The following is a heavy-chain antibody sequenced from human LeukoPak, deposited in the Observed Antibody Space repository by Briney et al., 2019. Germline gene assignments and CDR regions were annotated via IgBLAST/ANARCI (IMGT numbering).Heavy chain of an antibody. CDR2: IYPGDSNT. CDR1: GYSFFSSW. CDR3: ARQTRDAFDI. J-gene: IGHJ3*02. Sequence: GESLKISCKGSGYSFFSSWIAWVRQMPGKGLEWMGLIYPGDSNTRYSPSFQGQVTISADRSINTAYLQWSSLKASDTAIYYCARQTRDAFDIWGQGTMVTVSS. V-gene: IGHV5-51*01. D-gene: IGHD1-1*01.